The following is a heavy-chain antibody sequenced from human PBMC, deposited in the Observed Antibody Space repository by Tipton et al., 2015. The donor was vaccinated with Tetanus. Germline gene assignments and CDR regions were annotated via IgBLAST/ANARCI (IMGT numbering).Heavy chain of an antibody. Sequence: TLSLTCTVSGASFSSGDYYWNWIRHRPGKGLEWIGYIYYSGSTFYNPSLKSRVTISVDTSNNQFSLRLSSVTAADTGVYYCARDQGGGRVARLNWFGPWGQGAL. CDR3: ARDQGGGRVARLNWFGP. D-gene: IGHD3-16*01. CDR1: GASFSSGDYY. CDR2: IYYSGST. V-gene: IGHV4-30-4*01. J-gene: IGHJ5*02.